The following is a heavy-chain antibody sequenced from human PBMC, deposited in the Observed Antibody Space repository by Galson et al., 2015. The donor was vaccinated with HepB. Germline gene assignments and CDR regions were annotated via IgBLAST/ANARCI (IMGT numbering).Heavy chain of an antibody. CDR1: GFTFSSYS. Sequence: SLRLSCAASGFTFSSYSMNWVRQAPGKGLEWVSYISSSSSTIYYADSVKGRFTISRDNAKNSLYLQMNSLRAEDTAVYYCARDTYSSGPGVFHYWGQGTLVTVSS. V-gene: IGHV3-48*01. D-gene: IGHD6-19*01. CDR3: ARDTYSSGPGVFHY. J-gene: IGHJ4*02. CDR2: ISSSSSTI.